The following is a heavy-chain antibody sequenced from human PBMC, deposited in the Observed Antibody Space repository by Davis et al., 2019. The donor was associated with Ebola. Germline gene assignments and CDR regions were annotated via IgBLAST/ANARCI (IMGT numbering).Heavy chain of an antibody. Sequence: LRLSCAVYGGSFSGYYWSWIRQPPGKGLEWIGEINHSGSTNYNPSLKSRVTISVDTSKNQFSLKLSSVTAADTAVYYCARGNLHFANYFSYWGQGTLVTVSS. CDR3: ARGNLHFANYFSY. D-gene: IGHD1-7*01. CDR1: GGSFSGYY. CDR2: INHSGST. V-gene: IGHV4-34*01. J-gene: IGHJ4*02.